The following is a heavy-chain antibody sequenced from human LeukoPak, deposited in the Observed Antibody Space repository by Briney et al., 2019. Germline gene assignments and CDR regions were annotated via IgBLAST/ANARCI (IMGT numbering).Heavy chain of an antibody. Sequence: SETLSLTCTVSGGSISSYYWSWIRQPPGKGLEWIGYIYYSGSTNYNPSLKSRVTISVDTSKNQFSLKLSSVTAADTAVYYCAGTYYDSSGYVGYWAQGTLVTVSS. CDR2: IYYSGST. D-gene: IGHD3-22*01. CDR3: AGTYYDSSGYVGY. J-gene: IGHJ4*02. V-gene: IGHV4-59*01. CDR1: GGSISSYY.